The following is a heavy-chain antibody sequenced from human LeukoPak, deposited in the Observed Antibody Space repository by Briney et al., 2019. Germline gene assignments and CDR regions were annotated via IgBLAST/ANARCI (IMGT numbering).Heavy chain of an antibody. V-gene: IGHV1-2*02. J-gene: IGHJ4*02. CDR1: GYTFTGYY. Sequence: GASVKVSCKASGYTFTGYYMHWVRHAPGQGLEWMGWINTNSSGTNYEQKFQDRVTMTRDTSISTAYMELSRLRSDDTAVYYCARVRRITIFGVVIIKWAYFDYWGQGTLVTVSS. CDR2: INTNSSGT. CDR3: ARVRRITIFGVVIIKWAYFDY. D-gene: IGHD3-3*01.